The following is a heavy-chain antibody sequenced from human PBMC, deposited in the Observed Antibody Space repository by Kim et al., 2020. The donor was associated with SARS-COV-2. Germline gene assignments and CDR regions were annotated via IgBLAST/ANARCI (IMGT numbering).Heavy chain of an antibody. J-gene: IGHJ4*02. D-gene: IGHD3-10*01. CDR3: ARDLRLGAY. CDR1: GFSFSSYW. V-gene: IGHV3-74*01. CDR2: ISNDGSDT. Sequence: GGSLRLSCAASGFSFSSYWMHWVRQAPGKGLVWVSRISNDGSDTTYADSVKGRFTISRDNAKNTLYLQMNSLRAGDTAVYYCARDLRLGAYWGQGALVTV.